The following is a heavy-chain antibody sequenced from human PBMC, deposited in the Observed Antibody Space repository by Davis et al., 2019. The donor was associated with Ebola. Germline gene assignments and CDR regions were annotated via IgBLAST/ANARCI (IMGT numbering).Heavy chain of an antibody. D-gene: IGHD3-10*01. V-gene: IGHV3-49*03. J-gene: IGHJ4*02. CDR3: TRDPLVRGQAYSTYYFDY. CDR1: GFSFGVYR. Sequence: GGSLRLSCTASGFSFGVYRMSWFRQAPGKGLEWVGFIRSKAYGGTTEYAASVKGRFTISRDDSKSIAYLHMNSLKTEDTAVYYCTRDPLVRGQAYSTYYFDYWGQGTLVTVSS. CDR2: IRSKAYGGTT.